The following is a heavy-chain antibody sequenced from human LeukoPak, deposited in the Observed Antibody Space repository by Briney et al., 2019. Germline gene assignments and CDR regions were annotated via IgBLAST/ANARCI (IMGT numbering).Heavy chain of an antibody. CDR1: GFTFSSYG. V-gene: IGHV3-30*18. D-gene: IGHD6-19*01. CDR2: ISYDGSNK. CDR3: AKAGIAVAGQFDY. Sequence: PGGSLRLSCAASGFTFSSYGMHWVRQAPGKGLEWVAVISYDGSNKYYADSVKGRFTISRDNSKNTLYLQMNSLRAEDTAVYYCAKAGIAVAGQFDYWGQGTLVTVSS. J-gene: IGHJ4*02.